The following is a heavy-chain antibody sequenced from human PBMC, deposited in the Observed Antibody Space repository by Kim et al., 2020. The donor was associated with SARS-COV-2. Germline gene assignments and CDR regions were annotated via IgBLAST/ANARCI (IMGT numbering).Heavy chain of an antibody. Sequence: SETLSLTCTVSVGSISSYYWSWIRQPPGKGLEWIGYIYYSGSTNYTPSLKSRVTISVDTSKNQFSLKLSSVTAADTAVYYCAREGERRAAKYSWDAFDIWGQGTMVTVSS. J-gene: IGHJ3*02. CDR1: VGSISSYY. CDR3: AREGERRAAKYSWDAFDI. CDR2: IYYSGST. D-gene: IGHD2-15*01. V-gene: IGHV4-59*01.